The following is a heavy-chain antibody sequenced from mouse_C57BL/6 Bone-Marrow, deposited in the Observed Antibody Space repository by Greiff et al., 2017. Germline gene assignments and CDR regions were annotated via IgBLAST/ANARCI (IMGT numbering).Heavy chain of an antibody. CDR1: GFTFSDYY. CDR3: ARQGGYDGFFAY. Sequence: EVKVVESGGGLVQPGGSLKLSCAASGFTFSDYYMYWVRQTPEKRLEWVAYISNGGGSTYYPDTVKGRFTISRDNAKNTLYLQMSRLKSEDTAMYYCARQGGYDGFFAYWGQGTLVTVSA. D-gene: IGHD2-3*01. V-gene: IGHV5-12*01. CDR2: ISNGGGST. J-gene: IGHJ3*01.